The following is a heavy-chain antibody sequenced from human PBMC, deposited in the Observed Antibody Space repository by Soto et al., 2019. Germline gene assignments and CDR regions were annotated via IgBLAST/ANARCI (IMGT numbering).Heavy chain of an antibody. CDR1: GGSVSSGTYY. V-gene: IGHV4-61*01. D-gene: IGHD4-4*01. CDR3: ARTYSNYAYFDN. Sequence: QVQLQESGPGLVKPSETLSLTCTVSGGSVSSGTYYWSWIRQPPGKGLEWIGYIYYSGSTNYNPSLKCRVTISADTFKNPFSLELSSVTAADRAVYFCARTYSNYAYFDNWGQGTLVTVSS. CDR2: IYYSGST. J-gene: IGHJ4*02.